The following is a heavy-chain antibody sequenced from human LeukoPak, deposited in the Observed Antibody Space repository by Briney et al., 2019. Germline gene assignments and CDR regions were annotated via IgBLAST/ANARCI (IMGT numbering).Heavy chain of an antibody. CDR3: ANYYDSSGYYALDM. D-gene: IGHD3-22*01. V-gene: IGHV3-7*01. CDR2: INEDGSEK. CDR1: GFTFSRYW. Sequence: PGGSLRLSCAASGFTFSRYWMSWARQAPGKGLEWVANINEDGSEKNYVDSVKGRFTISRDNAKNSLYLEMNSLTAEDTAVYYCANYYDSSGYYALDMWGQGTMVTVSP. J-gene: IGHJ3*02.